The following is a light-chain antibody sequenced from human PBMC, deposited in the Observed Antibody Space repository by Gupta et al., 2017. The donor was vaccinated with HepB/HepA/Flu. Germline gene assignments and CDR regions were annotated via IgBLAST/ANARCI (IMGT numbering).Light chain of an antibody. CDR2: GAS. CDR3: QQDYNLPIFT. V-gene: IGKV3-7*04. Sequence: PGERVTLSCGASQSVSSSYLTWYQQKPGQAPRLLIYGASTRATSIPARFSGSGSGTDFTLTISSLQPEDFAGYYCQQDYNLPIFTFGHGTKVDIK. J-gene: IGKJ3*01. CDR1: QSVSSSY.